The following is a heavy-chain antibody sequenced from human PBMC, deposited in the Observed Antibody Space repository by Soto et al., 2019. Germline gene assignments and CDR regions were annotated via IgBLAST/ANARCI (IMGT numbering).Heavy chain of an antibody. CDR2: INPTSGGT. D-gene: IGHD3-22*01. Sequence: ASVKVSCKASGYTFTNYYMNWVRQAPGQGLEWMGIINPTSGGTTYAQKYQGRLTMTRDTSTSTVYMELSSLRSEDTAVYYCVRVDSSGYYYWGQGTQVTVSS. CDR3: VRVDSSGYYY. J-gene: IGHJ4*02. V-gene: IGHV1-46*03. CDR1: GYTFTNYY.